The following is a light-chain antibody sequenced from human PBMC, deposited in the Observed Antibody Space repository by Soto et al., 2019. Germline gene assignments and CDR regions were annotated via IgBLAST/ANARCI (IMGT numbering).Light chain of an antibody. CDR2: DVT. Sequence: QSALTQPASVSGSPGQSITISCTGTSSDVGGYDSVSWYQQHPGKAPKLMIFDVTSRPSGVSNRFSASKSGNTASLTISGLQTEDEARYYCSSFSTSSTLIFGGGTKLTVL. CDR3: SSFSTSSTLI. V-gene: IGLV2-14*03. CDR1: SSDVGGYDS. J-gene: IGLJ2*01.